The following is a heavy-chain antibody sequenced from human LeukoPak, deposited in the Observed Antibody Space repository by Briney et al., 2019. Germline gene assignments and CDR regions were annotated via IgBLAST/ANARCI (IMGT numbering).Heavy chain of an antibody. CDR2: IWYDGSNK. V-gene: IGHV3-33*01. Sequence: PGGSLRLSCAASGFTFSSYGMHWVRQAPGKGLEWVAVIWYDGSNKNYADSVKGRFTIFRDNSQNTLYLQMNSLRAEDTAVYYCARDSAMVRVFDYWGQGTLVTVSS. CDR1: GFTFSSYG. D-gene: IGHD3-10*01. CDR3: ARDSAMVRVFDY. J-gene: IGHJ4*02.